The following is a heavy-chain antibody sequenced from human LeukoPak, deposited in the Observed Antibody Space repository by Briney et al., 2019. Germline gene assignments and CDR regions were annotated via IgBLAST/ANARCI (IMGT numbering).Heavy chain of an antibody. V-gene: IGHV4-34*01. J-gene: IGHJ4*02. D-gene: IGHD3-22*01. CDR3: ARDTRMSSGYHYFDL. Sequence: PSETLSPTCAVYGGSFSDYYWTWIRQPPGKGLEWIGEINHSGSTNYNPSLKSRVTISVDTSKKQFFLRLSSVTAADTAVYYCARDTRMSSGYHYFDLWGQGTLVTVSS. CDR2: INHSGST. CDR1: GGSFSDYY.